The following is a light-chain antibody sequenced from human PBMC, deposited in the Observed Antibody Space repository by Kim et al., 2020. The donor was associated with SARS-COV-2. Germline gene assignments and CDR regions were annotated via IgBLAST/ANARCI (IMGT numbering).Light chain of an antibody. J-gene: IGKJ2*02. CDR2: SAS. Sequence: SPGGRANLSCRASQNINSKYLAWYQQKPGQAPRLLMYSASSRATGIPDRFSGVGSGTDFTLIISRVEPEDFAVYYCQQYGGSGPCTFGQGTKLEI. V-gene: IGKV3-20*01. CDR3: QQYGGSGPCT. CDR1: QNINSKY.